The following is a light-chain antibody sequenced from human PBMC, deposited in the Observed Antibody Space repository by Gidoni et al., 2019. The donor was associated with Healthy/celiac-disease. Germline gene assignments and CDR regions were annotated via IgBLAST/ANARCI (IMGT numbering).Light chain of an antibody. V-gene: IGLV2-14*01. CDR3: SSYTSSSTVV. J-gene: IGLJ2*01. Sequence: QSALTQPASVSGSPGPSITISCTGTSIDVGGYNYVSWYQQHPGKAPKLMIYEVSNRPSGVSNRFSGSKSGNTASLTISGLQAEDEADYYCSSYTSSSTVVFGGGTKLTVL. CDR2: EVS. CDR1: SIDVGGYNY.